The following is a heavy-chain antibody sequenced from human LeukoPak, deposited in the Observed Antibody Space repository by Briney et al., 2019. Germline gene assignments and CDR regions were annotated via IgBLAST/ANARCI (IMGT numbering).Heavy chain of an antibody. Sequence: GGSLRLSCAASGFTFSSYSMNWARQAAGKGLEWVSYISSSSSTIYYADSVKGRFTISRDNAKNSLYLQMNSLRAEDTAVYYCARESYCSGGSCYDYWGQGTLVTVSS. CDR2: ISSSSSTI. D-gene: IGHD2-15*01. V-gene: IGHV3-48*01. CDR1: GFTFSSYS. J-gene: IGHJ4*02. CDR3: ARESYCSGGSCYDY.